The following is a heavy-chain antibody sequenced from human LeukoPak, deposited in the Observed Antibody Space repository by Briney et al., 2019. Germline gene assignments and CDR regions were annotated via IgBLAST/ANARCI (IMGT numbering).Heavy chain of an antibody. CDR3: AKDLQLAVAATPNWFDP. Sequence: GGSLRLSCAASGFTFSNYAMSWVRQAPGKGLEWVSAISGSGGSTYYADSVKGRFTISRDNSKNTLYLQMNSLRAEDTAVYYCAKDLQLAVAATPNWFDPWGQGTLVTVSS. J-gene: IGHJ5*02. CDR1: GFTFSNYA. CDR2: ISGSGGST. D-gene: IGHD2-15*01. V-gene: IGHV3-23*01.